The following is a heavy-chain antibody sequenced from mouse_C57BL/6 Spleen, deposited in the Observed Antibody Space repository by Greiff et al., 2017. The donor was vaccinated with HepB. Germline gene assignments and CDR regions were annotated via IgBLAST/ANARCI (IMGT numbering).Heavy chain of an antibody. CDR2: IDPETGGT. CDR1: GYTFTDYE. V-gene: IGHV1-15*01. Sequence: QVQLQQSGAELVRPGASVTLSCKASGYTFTDYEMHWMKQTPVHGLEWIGAIDPETGGTAYNQKFKGKAILTADKSSSTAYMELRSLTSEDSAVYYCTREDPDVDYWGQGTSVTVSS. CDR3: TREDPDVDY. J-gene: IGHJ4*01.